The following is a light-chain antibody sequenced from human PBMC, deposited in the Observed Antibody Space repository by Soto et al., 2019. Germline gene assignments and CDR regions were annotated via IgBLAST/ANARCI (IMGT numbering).Light chain of an antibody. V-gene: IGKV3-15*01. CDR2: GAS. CDR3: QQYTQWPRT. CDR1: QSISSSY. Sequence: EIVLTQSPGTLALSPGKRATLSCRASQSISSSYLAWYQQRPGQAPRLLIYGASSRATGIPARFSGSGSGTEFTLIISSLQSEDFAVYYCQQYTQWPRTFGQGTKVDIK. J-gene: IGKJ1*01.